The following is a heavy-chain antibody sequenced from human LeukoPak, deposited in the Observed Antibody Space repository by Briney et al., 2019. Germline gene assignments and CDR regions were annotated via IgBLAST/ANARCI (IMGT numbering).Heavy chain of an antibody. Sequence: KPSETLSLTCTVSGGSISSSSYYWGWIRQPPGKGLEWIGSIYYSGSTYYNPSLKSRVTISVDTSKNQFSLKLSSVTAADTAVYYCARDGSGYSYGHFDYWGQGTLVTVSS. CDR1: GGSISSSSYY. V-gene: IGHV4-39*07. CDR2: IYYSGST. J-gene: IGHJ4*02. CDR3: ARDGSGYSYGHFDY. D-gene: IGHD5-18*01.